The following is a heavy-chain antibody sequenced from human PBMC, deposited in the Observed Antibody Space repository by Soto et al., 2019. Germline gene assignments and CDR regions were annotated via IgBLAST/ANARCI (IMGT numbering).Heavy chain of an antibody. J-gene: IGHJ6*02. CDR1: GGSFSGYY. Sequence: SETLSLTCAVYGGSFSGYYWSWIHQPPGKGLEWIGEINHSGSTNYNPSLKSRVTISVDTSKNQFSLKLSSVTAADTAVYYCVQLPQQWLATPERLDVWGQGTTVTVSS. CDR2: INHSGST. V-gene: IGHV4-34*01. D-gene: IGHD6-19*01. CDR3: VQLPQQWLATPERLDV.